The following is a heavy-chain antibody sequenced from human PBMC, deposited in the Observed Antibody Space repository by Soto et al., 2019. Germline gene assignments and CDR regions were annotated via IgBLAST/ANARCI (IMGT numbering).Heavy chain of an antibody. D-gene: IGHD5-12*01. CDR1: GYTLTELS. V-gene: IGHV1-69*13. CDR2: SIPIFGTA. CDR3: ARGRGYSGDDHYYYFDMDV. J-gene: IGHJ6*02. Sequence: SVKVSCKVSGYTLTELSMHWVRQAPGEGLEWMGGSIPIFGTANYAQKFQGRVTISVDESTSTAYMELSSLRSEDTAVYYCARGRGYSGDDHYYYFDMDVWGQGTTVTVSS.